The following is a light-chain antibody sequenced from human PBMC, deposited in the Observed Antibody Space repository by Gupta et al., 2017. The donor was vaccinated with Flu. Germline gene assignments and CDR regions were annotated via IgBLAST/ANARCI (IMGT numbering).Light chain of an antibody. CDR3: AAWDDRVNGVI. CDR1: MSNTGTKA. CDR2: SSY. Sequence: SVRTQPPSASGAPGHTVTITWSGSMSNTGTKAATWYQQVPGTAPTLLIYSSYNRPSGVPDRFSGSESGTSASLAINGLQADDEADYYCAAWDDRVNGVIFGGGTKLTVL. J-gene: IGLJ2*01. V-gene: IGLV1-44*01.